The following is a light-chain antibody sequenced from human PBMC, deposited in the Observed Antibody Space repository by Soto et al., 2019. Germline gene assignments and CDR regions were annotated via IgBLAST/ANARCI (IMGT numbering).Light chain of an antibody. J-gene: IGKJ3*01. V-gene: IGKV3-20*01. CDR1: QSVTSTY. Sequence: EIVLTQSPGTLSLSPGERATLSCRASQSVTSTYLAWYQQKPSQAPRLLIYGASTRATGIPDRFSASGSGTASTLTSSRLEPEDFAVYYCQQHGSSPFTFGPGTKVEIK. CDR2: GAS. CDR3: QQHGSSPFT.